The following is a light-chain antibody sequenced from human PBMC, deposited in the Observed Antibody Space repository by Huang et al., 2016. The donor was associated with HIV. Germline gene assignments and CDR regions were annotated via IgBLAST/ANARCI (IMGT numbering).Light chain of an antibody. CDR1: ESVRNF. V-gene: IGKV3-11*01. CDR2: GAS. J-gene: IGKJ3*01. CDR3: QQRDIWPLT. Sequence: EIVLTQSPATPSLSPGEGATLSCRANESVRNFLAWYQQKPGQAPRLLIHGASNRAAGVPTRFSGTGSGTDFTLTINSLEPEDFGFYYCQQRDIWPLTFGPGTKVDIK.